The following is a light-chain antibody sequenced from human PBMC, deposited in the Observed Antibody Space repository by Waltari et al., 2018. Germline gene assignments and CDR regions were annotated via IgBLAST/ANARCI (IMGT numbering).Light chain of an antibody. J-gene: IGKJ1*01. Sequence: EIVLTQSPGTLSLSPGKRATLSCRASQTVSGSSLAWYQQKPGQAPRLLISGASSRATGIPDRFSGSGSGTDFTLAISRLEPEDFAVYYCQQYATSPAFGQRTTVEIK. CDR3: QQYATSPA. V-gene: IGKV3-20*01. CDR2: GAS. CDR1: QTVSGSS.